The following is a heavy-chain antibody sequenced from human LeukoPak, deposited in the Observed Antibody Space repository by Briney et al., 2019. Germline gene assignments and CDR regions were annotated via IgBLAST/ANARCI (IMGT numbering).Heavy chain of an antibody. D-gene: IGHD5-12*01. CDR2: IYGGDSDD. Sequence: GESLKISCKGLGYSFSIYWIAWVRQMPGKGLEWMGIIYGGDSDDRYSPSFQGQVTISADKSMNTAYLRWSSLKASDTAMYYCTRRGSGYDHWHFDYWGQGTLVTVSS. CDR3: TRRGSGYDHWHFDY. CDR1: GYSFSIYW. J-gene: IGHJ4*02. V-gene: IGHV5-51*01.